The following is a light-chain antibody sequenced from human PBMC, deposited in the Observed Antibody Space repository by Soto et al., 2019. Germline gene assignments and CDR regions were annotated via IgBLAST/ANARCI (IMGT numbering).Light chain of an antibody. V-gene: IGKV1-17*01. Sequence: DIQITHSPSSVSASVGYRVTITCRASQVIRNDLGWYQQKPGKAPKRLIYAAYTLQSGVPSRFSGSGSGTEFTLTISSLQAEDFATYYCLQHYRYPRTFGQGTKVDIK. CDR2: AAY. J-gene: IGKJ1*01. CDR3: LQHYRYPRT. CDR1: QVIRND.